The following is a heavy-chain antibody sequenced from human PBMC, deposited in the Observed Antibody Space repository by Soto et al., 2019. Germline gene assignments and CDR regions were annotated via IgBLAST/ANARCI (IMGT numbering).Heavy chain of an antibody. CDR2: IYYTGYT. CDR1: GGPISSSSYY. Sequence: SETLFLTCTVSGGPISSSSYYWGWIRQPPGKGLEWVGTIYYTGYTYYNLSLKSRVTISVDTSKDQFSLRLSSVTAADTAVYFCAKSGIATQWYFDIWGRVTLVT. CDR3: AKSGIATQWYFDI. J-gene: IGHJ2*01. V-gene: IGHV4-39*01. D-gene: IGHD1-20*01.